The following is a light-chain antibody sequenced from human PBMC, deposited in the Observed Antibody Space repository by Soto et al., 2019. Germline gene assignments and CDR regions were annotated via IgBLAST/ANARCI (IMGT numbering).Light chain of an antibody. CDR3: QQYDSSSPT. CDR1: KNISVW. CDR2: DAS. J-gene: IGKJ2*01. Sequence: DIPMTQSPSTLSASVGDGVTITCRASKNISVWLAWYQQRPGKAPKFLIYDASNLETGVSSRFSGSGSGTEFTLTIRSLQPDDFATYYCQQYDSSSPTFGQGTKLEIK. V-gene: IGKV1-5*01.